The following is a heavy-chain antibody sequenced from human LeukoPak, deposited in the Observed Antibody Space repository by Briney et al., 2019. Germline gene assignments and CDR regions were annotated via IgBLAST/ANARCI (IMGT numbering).Heavy chain of an antibody. Sequence: ASVEVSCKASGYTFTSYDINWVRQATGQGLEWMGWMNPNSGNTGYAQKFQGRVTMTRNTSISTAYMELNSLRAEDTAVYYCARGGDCSSTSCYLINDYWGQGTLVTVSS. CDR2: MNPNSGNT. D-gene: IGHD2-2*01. J-gene: IGHJ4*02. CDR1: GYTFTSYD. V-gene: IGHV1-8*01. CDR3: ARGGDCSSTSCYLINDY.